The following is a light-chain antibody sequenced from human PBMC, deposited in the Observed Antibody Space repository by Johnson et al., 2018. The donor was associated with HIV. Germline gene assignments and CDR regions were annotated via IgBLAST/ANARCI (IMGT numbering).Light chain of an antibody. Sequence: QLVLTQPPSVSAAPGQKVTISCSGSSSNIGNNYVSWYQQLPGTAPKLLIYENNKRPSGIPDRFSGSKSGTSATLGITGLQTGDEADYYCGTWDSNLSAYVFGPVTKVTVL. J-gene: IGLJ1*01. CDR3: GTWDSNLSAYV. CDR2: ENN. CDR1: SSNIGNNY. V-gene: IGLV1-51*02.